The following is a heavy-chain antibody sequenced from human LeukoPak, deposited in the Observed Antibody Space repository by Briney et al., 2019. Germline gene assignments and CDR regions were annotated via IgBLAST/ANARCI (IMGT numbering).Heavy chain of an antibody. CDR1: GYTFTSYD. V-gene: IGHV1-8*01. CDR3: ARAYDSSGYYYYGMDV. D-gene: IGHD3-22*01. CDR2: MNPNSGNT. J-gene: IGHJ6*02. Sequence: ASVKVSCKASGYTFTSYDINWVRQATGQGLEWMGWMNPNSGNTGYAQKFQGRVTMTRSTSISTAYMELSSLRSEDTAVYYCARAYDSSGYYYYGMDVWGQGTTVTVSS.